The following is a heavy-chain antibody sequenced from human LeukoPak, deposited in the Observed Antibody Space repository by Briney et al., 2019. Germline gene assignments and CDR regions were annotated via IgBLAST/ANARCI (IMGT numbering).Heavy chain of an antibody. J-gene: IGHJ3*02. D-gene: IGHD3-22*01. CDR1: GSTFSNSA. CDR3: AKSDSSAFYYKTFDI. Sequence: GGSLRLSCAASGSTFSNSAMNWVRQSPGKGLEWVSTINSGEGTYYADSVKGRFTISRDNSKSTLYLQMNSLRAEDTAVFYCAKSDSSAFYYKTFDIWGLGTLVTVSS. CDR2: INSGEGT. V-gene: IGHV3-23*01.